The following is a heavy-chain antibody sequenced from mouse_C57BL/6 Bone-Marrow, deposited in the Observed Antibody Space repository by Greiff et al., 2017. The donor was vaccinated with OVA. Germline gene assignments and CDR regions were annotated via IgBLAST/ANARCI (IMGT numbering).Heavy chain of an antibody. J-gene: IGHJ1*03. CDR2: IYPGSGST. Sequence: QVQLQQPGAELVKPGASVKMSCKASGYTFTSYWITWVKQRPGQGLEWIGDIYPGSGSTNYNEMFKSKATLTVDTSSRTAYMQLSSLTSEDSAVDYCAREDLYDGYGWYFDVWGTGTTVTVSS. V-gene: IGHV1-55*01. D-gene: IGHD2-3*01. CDR3: AREDLYDGYGWYFDV. CDR1: GYTFTSYW.